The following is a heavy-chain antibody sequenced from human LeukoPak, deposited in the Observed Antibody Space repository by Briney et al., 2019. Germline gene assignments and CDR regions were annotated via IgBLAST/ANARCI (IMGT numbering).Heavy chain of an antibody. J-gene: IGHJ3*02. Sequence: SETLSLTCAVYGGSFSGYYWSLIRQPPGKGLEWIGEINHSGSTNYNPSLKSRVTISVDTSKNQFSLKLSSVTAADTAVYYCARGSQVTLDAFDIWGQGTMVTVSS. CDR2: INHSGST. V-gene: IGHV4-34*01. CDR1: GGSFSGYY. D-gene: IGHD3-10*01. CDR3: ARGSQVTLDAFDI.